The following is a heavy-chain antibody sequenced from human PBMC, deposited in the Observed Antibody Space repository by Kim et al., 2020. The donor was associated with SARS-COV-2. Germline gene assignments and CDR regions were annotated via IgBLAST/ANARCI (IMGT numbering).Heavy chain of an antibody. CDR2: IKQDGSEK. CDR3: ARDLGDQVLLWVGWFDP. D-gene: IGHD3-10*01. CDR1: GFTFSSYW. V-gene: IGHV3-7*01. Sequence: GGSLRLSCAASGFTFSSYWMSWVRQAPGKGLEWVANIKQDGSEKYYVDSVKGRFTISRDNAKNSLYLQMNSLRAEDTAVYYCARDLGDQVLLWVGWFDPWGQGTLVTVSA. J-gene: IGHJ5*02.